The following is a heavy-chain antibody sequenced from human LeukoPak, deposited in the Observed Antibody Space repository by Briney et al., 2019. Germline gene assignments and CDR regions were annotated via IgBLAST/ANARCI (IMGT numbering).Heavy chain of an antibody. Sequence: RGSLRLSCAASGFTFSSYAMHWVRQAPGKGLEWVAVISYDGSNKYYADSVKGRFTISRDNSKNTLYLQMNSLRAEDTAVYYCARAQGGAAGTNWLDPWGQGTLVTVSS. V-gene: IGHV3-30-3*01. CDR1: GFTFSSYA. D-gene: IGHD6-13*01. CDR2: ISYDGSNK. J-gene: IGHJ5*02. CDR3: ARAQGGAAGTNWLDP.